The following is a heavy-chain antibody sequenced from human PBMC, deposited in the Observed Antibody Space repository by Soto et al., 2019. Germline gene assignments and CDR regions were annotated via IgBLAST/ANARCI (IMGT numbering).Heavy chain of an antibody. CDR3: AKRGGGRMDYYYYGMDV. Sequence: EVQLLESGGGLVQPGGSLRLSCAASGFTFSDSAMSWVRQAPGKGLEWVSAISSSGYSTYYTDPVKGRFTISRDNSKNTMFLQMSSLRVEDTAVYYCAKRGGGRMDYYYYGMDVWGQGTTVTVSS. D-gene: IGHD2-15*01. CDR1: GFTFSDSA. V-gene: IGHV3-23*01. CDR2: ISSSGYST. J-gene: IGHJ6*02.